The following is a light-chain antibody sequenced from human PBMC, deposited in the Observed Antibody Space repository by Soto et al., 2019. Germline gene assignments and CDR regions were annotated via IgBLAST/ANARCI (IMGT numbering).Light chain of an antibody. J-gene: IGKJ1*01. V-gene: IGKV2-24*01. CDR3: LQATQFPWT. Sequence: EIVMTQTPLSSPVTLGQPASIYLSWLQQRPGQPPRLLIHKISNRFSGVPDRFSGSGAGTEFTLKISRVEAEDVGVYYCLQATQFPWTFGQGTKVESK. CDR2: KIS.